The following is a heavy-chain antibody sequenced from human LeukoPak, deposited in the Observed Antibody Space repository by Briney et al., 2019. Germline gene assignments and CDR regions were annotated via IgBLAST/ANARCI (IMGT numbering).Heavy chain of an antibody. CDR3: VRDADGGNSWFDT. J-gene: IGHJ5*02. D-gene: IGHD4-23*01. V-gene: IGHV3-30*07. CDR2: ISYDGSNK. CDR1: GFTFSSYA. Sequence: PGGSLRLSCAASGFTFSSYAMHWVRQAPGKGLEWVAVISYDGSNKYYADSVKGRFTISRDNSKNTLYLQMNSLRAEDTAVYYCVRDADGGNSWFDTWGQGTLVTVSS.